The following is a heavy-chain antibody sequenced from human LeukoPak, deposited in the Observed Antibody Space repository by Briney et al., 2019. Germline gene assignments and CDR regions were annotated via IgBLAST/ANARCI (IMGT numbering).Heavy chain of an antibody. D-gene: IGHD3-10*01. J-gene: IGHJ5*02. V-gene: IGHV3-11*04. CDR1: ALTFRDYY. Sequence: PGGSLTLSCAASALTFRDYYMSCIRRAPGGAVEWVLYISTRGPTIYYADSGTGRFTISRDKEKNALYLEMNRMRGEHTGVYFGARDHGDYASGSPWGAWGQGTQVTVSS. CDR3: ARDHGDYASGSPWGA. CDR2: ISTRGPTI.